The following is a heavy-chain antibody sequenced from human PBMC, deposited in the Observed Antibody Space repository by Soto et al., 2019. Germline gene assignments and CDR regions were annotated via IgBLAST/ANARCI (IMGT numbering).Heavy chain of an antibody. V-gene: IGHV4-59*01. D-gene: IGHD3-22*01. CDR3: ARLHYYVSSERSTGFDP. CDR2: TYYKGGT. CDR1: GGSISSYY. Sequence: SETLSLTCSVSGGSISSYYWSWIRQPPGKELEWIGYTYYKGGTNYNPSLKSPVAIPLDTSKSQFSLKLSSVTAADTAVYYCARLHYYVSSERSTGFDPWGQGTLVTVSS. J-gene: IGHJ5*02.